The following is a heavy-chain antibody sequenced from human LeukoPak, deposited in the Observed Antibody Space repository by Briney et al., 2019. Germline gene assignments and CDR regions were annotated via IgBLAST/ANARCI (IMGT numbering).Heavy chain of an antibody. Sequence: GGSLRLSCAASGFTFSSYDMHWVRQATGKGLEWVSAIGTAGDTYYPGSVKGRFTISRENAKNSLYLQMNSLRAGDTAVYYCARANLGGYFDYWGQGTLVTVSS. V-gene: IGHV3-13*01. J-gene: IGHJ4*02. CDR3: ARANLGGYFDY. D-gene: IGHD3-16*01. CDR1: GFTFSSYD. CDR2: IGTAGDT.